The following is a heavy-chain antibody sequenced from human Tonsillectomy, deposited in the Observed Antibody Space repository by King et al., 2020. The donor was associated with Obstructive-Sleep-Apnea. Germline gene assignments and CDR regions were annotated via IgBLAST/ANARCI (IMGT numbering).Heavy chain of an antibody. D-gene: IGHD3-10*01. Sequence: VQLVESGGGLVKPGGSLRLSCAVSGFTFNNVWMSWVRQAPGKGLEWVGRIKTETDGGTTDYTAPVKGRFTISRHDSKNTRYLQMNSLKTEDTAVYYCTTAFYFGLGGFNCWGQASLVTVSS. CDR3: TTAFYFGLGGFNC. CDR2: IKTETDGGTT. V-gene: IGHV3-15*01. J-gene: IGHJ4*02. CDR1: GFTFNNVW.